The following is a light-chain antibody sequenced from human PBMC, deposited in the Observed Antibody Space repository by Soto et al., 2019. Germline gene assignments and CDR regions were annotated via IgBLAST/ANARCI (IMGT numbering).Light chain of an antibody. CDR1: QSISSY. V-gene: IGKV1-39*01. J-gene: IGKJ4*01. CDR2: AAS. CDR3: QQSYTTPLT. Sequence: DIQMTQSPSSLSASVGDRVTITCRASQSISSYLNWYQQKPGKAPNLLIYAASTLQSVVPSRFSGSGSGTDCTLTIRSLQPEDFVTYYCQQSYTTPLTFGGGTKVEIK.